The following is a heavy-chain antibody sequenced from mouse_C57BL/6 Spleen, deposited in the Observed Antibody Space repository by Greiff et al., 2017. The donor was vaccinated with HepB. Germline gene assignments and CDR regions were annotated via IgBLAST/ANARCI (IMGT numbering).Heavy chain of an antibody. CDR3: ARSPFIKDWYFDV. D-gene: IGHD1-1*01. CDR2: INPSNGGT. V-gene: IGHV1-53*01. Sequence: QVQLQQPGTELVKPGASVKLSCKASGYTFTSYWMHWVKQGPGQGLEWIGNINPSNGGTNYNEKFKSKATLTVDKSSSTAYMQLSSLTSEDSAVYYCARSPFIKDWYFDVWGTGTTVTVSS. J-gene: IGHJ1*03. CDR1: GYTFTSYW.